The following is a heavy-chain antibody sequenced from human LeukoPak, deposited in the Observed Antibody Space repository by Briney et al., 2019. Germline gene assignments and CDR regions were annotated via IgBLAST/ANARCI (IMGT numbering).Heavy chain of an antibody. CDR3: ARGRIAAAYLVY. V-gene: IGHV4-28*03. J-gene: IGHJ4*02. D-gene: IGHD6-13*01. CDR2: INHSGST. Sequence: SETLSLTCAVSGYSISSSNWWGWIRQPPGKGLEWIGEINHSGSTNYNPSLKSRVTISVDTSKNQFSLKLSSVTAADTAVYYCARGRIAAAYLVYWGQGTLVTVSS. CDR1: GYSISSSNW.